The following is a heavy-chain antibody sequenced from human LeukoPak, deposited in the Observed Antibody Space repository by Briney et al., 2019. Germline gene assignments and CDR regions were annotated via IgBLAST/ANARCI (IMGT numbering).Heavy chain of an antibody. Sequence: SETLSLTCAVSGGSFSVYYWSWIRQPPGKGLEWIGEIFHTGTTNYNPSLKSRVTISLDTSKNRLSLILSSVTAADTAVYYCSRSPPVNPEMDVWGPGTTVTVSS. V-gene: IGHV4-34*12. D-gene: IGHD1-14*01. CDR3: SRSPPVNPEMDV. CDR1: GGSFSVYY. J-gene: IGHJ6*02. CDR2: IFHTGTT.